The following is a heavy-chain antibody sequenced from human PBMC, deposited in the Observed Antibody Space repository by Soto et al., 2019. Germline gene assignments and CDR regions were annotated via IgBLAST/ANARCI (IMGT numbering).Heavy chain of an antibody. CDR3: ASSYSNYALIDYYYYGMDV. D-gene: IGHD4-4*01. CDR1: GYTFTSYY. CDR2: INASNGNT. V-gene: IGHV1-3*01. Sequence: ASVKVSCKASGYTFTSYYMHWVRQAPGQGLEWMGRINASNGNTNYSQKFQGRVTITRDTSASTAYMELSSLRSEDTAVYYCASSYSNYALIDYYYYGMDVWGQGTTVTVSS. J-gene: IGHJ6*02.